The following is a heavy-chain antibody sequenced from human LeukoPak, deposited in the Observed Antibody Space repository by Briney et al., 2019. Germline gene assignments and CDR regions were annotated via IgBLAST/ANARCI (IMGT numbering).Heavy chain of an antibody. J-gene: IGHJ6*02. CDR3: ARSVSLGYYYYGMDV. CDR2: INSDGSST. Sequence: GGSLRLSCAASGFTFSSYWMHWVRQAPGKGLVWVSRINSDGSSTSYAESVKGRFTISRDNAKNTLYLQMNSLRAEDTAVYYCARSVSLGYYYYGMDVWGQGTTVTVSS. CDR1: GFTFSSYW. V-gene: IGHV3-74*01. D-gene: IGHD3-16*01.